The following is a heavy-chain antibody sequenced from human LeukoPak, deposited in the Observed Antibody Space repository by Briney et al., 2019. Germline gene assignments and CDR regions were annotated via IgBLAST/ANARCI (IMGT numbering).Heavy chain of an antibody. CDR2: VWYDGSNK. V-gene: IGHV3-33*01. CDR1: GFTFTSYG. CDR3: ARARGCNSGDCYADY. Sequence: PGRSLRLSCAASGFTFTSYGMHWVRQAPGKGLEWVAVVWYDGSNKYYADSVKGRFTISRDNSKNTLYLQMNSLRAEDTAVYYCARARGCNSGDCYADYWGQGTLVTVSS. D-gene: IGHD2-21*02. J-gene: IGHJ4*02.